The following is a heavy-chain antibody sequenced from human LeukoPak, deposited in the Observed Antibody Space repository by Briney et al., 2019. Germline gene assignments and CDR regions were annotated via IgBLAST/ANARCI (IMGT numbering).Heavy chain of an antibody. J-gene: IGHJ4*02. Sequence: GGSLRLSCAASGFTFSSYEMNWVRQAPGKGLEWVSYISSSGSTIYYADSVKGRFTISRDNAKNSLYLQMNSLRAEDTALYYCAKGYTVTTDGHFDYWGQGTLVTVSS. CDR3: AKGYTVTTDGHFDY. D-gene: IGHD4-17*01. CDR2: ISSSGSTI. V-gene: IGHV3-48*03. CDR1: GFTFSSYE.